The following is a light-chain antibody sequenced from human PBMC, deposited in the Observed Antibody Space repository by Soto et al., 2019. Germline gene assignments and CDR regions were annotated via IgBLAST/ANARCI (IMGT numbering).Light chain of an antibody. CDR3: CSYAGSYTLV. V-gene: IGLV2-11*01. CDR1: SSDVGGYNY. Sequence: QSVLTQPRSVSGSPGQSVTISCTGTSSDVGGYNYVSWYQQHPGKAPKLMIYDVNKRPSGVPDRFSGPKSDNTASLTISGLQAEDEADYYCCSYAGSYTLVFGGGTKVTVL. J-gene: IGLJ2*01. CDR2: DVN.